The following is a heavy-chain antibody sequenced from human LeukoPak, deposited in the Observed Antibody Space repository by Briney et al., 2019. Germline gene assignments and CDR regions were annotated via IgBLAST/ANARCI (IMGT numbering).Heavy chain of an antibody. CDR2: IYHSGST. CDR1: GGSISSGGYS. J-gene: IGHJ4*02. Sequence: SETLSLTCAVSGGSISSGGYSWSWIRQPPGKGLEWIGYIYHSGSTYYNPSLKSRVTISVDRSKNQFSLKLSSVTAADTAVYYCARLNIDYGDPYDYWGQGTLVIVSS. V-gene: IGHV4-30-2*01. CDR3: ARLNIDYGDPYDY. D-gene: IGHD4-17*01.